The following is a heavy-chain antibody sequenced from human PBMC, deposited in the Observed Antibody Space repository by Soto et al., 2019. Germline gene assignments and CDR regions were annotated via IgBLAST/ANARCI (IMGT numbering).Heavy chain of an antibody. V-gene: IGHV3-11*01. CDR3: ARAPGGRWLQAWPDY. J-gene: IGHJ4*02. CDR1: GFTSSDYY. Sequence: PGGPLRLSFAAPGFTSSDYYATWIRQAPGKGLELVSYISSSGSTIYYADSVKGRFTISRDNAKNSLYLQMNSLRAEDTAVYYCARAPGGRWLQAWPDYWGQGTLVTVSS. CDR2: ISSSGSTI. D-gene: IGHD5-12*01.